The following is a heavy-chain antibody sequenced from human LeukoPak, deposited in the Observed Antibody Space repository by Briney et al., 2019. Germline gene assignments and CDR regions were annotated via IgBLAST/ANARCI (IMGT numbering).Heavy chain of an antibody. CDR3: ARGRGYNAFDY. V-gene: IGHV4-34*01. J-gene: IGHJ4*02. Sequence: SETLSLTRAVYGGSFSGYYWSWIRQPPGKGLEWIGEINHSGSTNYNPSLKSRVTISVDTSKNQFSLKLNSVTAADTALYYCARGRGYNAFDYWGQGTLVTVSS. CDR1: GGSFSGYY. CDR2: INHSGST. D-gene: IGHD5-24*01.